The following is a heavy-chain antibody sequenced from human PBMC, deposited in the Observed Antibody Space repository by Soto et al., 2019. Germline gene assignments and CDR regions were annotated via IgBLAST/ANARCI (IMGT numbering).Heavy chain of an antibody. V-gene: IGHV4-4*07. CDR1: GGSISSYY. D-gene: IGHD6-19*01. CDR3: ARVRSSGWLNWFDP. Sequence: KPSETLSLTCTVSGGSISSYYWSWIRQPAGKGLEWIGRIYTSGSTNYNPSLKSRVTMSVDTSKNQFSLKLSSVTAADTAVYYCARVRSSGWLNWFDPWGQGTLVTVSS. CDR2: IYTSGST. J-gene: IGHJ5*02.